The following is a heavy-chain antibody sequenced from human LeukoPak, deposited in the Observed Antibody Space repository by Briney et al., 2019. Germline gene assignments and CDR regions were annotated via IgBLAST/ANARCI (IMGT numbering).Heavy chain of an antibody. CDR2: IKEDGSER. J-gene: IGHJ4*02. CDR1: GITLSSHW. D-gene: IGHD3-16*02. CDR3: VRSSSSEGATYYRAFDY. V-gene: IGHV3-7*01. Sequence: GALRTFCSASGITLSSHWMNWGRPAPGEGAGVGASIKEDGSERKYVESVKGRFTISRDSAENSLFLQMDSLSTEDTALYFCVRSSSSEGATYYRAFDYWGPGTLVTVSS.